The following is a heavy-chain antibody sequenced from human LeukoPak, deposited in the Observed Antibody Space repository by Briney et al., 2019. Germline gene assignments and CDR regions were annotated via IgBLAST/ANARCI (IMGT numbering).Heavy chain of an antibody. CDR2: ISSSSSYI. CDR1: GFTFSSYS. V-gene: IGHV3-21*04. CDR3: AKDDSSGYYYPFDY. D-gene: IGHD3-22*01. J-gene: IGHJ4*02. Sequence: GGSLRLSCAASGFTFSSYSMNWVRQAPGKGLEWVSSISSSSSYIYYADSVKGRFTISRDNAKNSLYLQMNSLRAEDTAVYYCAKDDSSGYYYPFDYWGQGTLVTVSS.